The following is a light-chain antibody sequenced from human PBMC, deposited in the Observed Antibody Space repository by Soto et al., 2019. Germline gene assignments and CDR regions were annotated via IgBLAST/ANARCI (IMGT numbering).Light chain of an antibody. Sequence: QSALTQPPSASGSPGQSVTISCTGTSSDVGGYNYVSWYQQHPGKPPKLMIYEVTKRPSGVPDRFSGSKSANTASLTVSGLQAEDEADYYCSSYAGSNNGVFGGGTKLTVL. J-gene: IGLJ3*02. CDR1: SSDVGGYNY. CDR3: SSYAGSNNGV. CDR2: EVT. V-gene: IGLV2-8*01.